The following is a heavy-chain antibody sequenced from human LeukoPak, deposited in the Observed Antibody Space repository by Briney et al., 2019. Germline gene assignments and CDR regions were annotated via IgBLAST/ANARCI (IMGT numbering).Heavy chain of an antibody. J-gene: IGHJ4*02. CDR2: INPNSGGT. V-gene: IGHV1-2*02. Sequence: ASVKVSCKASGYSFTDYYIHWVRQAPGQGLEWMGWINPNSGGTNYAQKFQGRLTMSRDTAITTAYVELSRLRSDDTAVYYCASRGSSSGYYSADNWGQGTLVTVSS. D-gene: IGHD3-22*01. CDR3: ASRGSSSGYYSADN. CDR1: GYSFTDYY.